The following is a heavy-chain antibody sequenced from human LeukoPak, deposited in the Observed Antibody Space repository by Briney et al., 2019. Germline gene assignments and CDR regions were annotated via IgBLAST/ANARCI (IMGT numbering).Heavy chain of an antibody. CDR1: GFTFENYA. Sequence: GGSLRLSCAASGFTFENYAMHWVLKVPGKGLEWVSGISWNGGIIGYADSVKGRFTISRDSAKNSLYLQMNSLRVEDTALYYCAKGGLRLYFGQFHYWGQGTLVTVSS. V-gene: IGHV3-9*01. CDR3: AKGGLRLYFGQFHY. J-gene: IGHJ4*02. CDR2: ISWNGGII. D-gene: IGHD3-10*01.